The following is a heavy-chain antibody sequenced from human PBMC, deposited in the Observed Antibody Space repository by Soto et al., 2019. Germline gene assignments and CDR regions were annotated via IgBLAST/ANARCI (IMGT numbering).Heavy chain of an antibody. CDR1: GVSISSGNW. J-gene: IGHJ4*02. V-gene: IGHV4-4*02. CDR3: ARLVYDTRLNYMYFDF. Sequence: SETLSLTCAVSGVSISSGNWWTWVRQTPQRGLEYIGEIFHDGTANYYPSFERRVAISVDTSKNQFSLKLTSVTAADTAIYFCARLVYDTRLNYMYFDFWGQGALVTVSA. D-gene: IGHD2-8*01. CDR2: IFHDGTA.